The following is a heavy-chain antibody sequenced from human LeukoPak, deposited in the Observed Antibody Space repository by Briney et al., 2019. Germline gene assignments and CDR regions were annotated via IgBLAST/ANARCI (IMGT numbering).Heavy chain of an antibody. D-gene: IGHD3-22*01. CDR1: GFTFSSYG. Sequence: GGSLRLSCAASGFTFSSYGMHWVRQAPGKGLEWVAVIWYDGSNKYYADSVKGRFTISRDNSKNTLYLQMNSLRAEDTAVYYCARDPYDSSWGLCYFDYWGQGNLVTVSS. V-gene: IGHV3-33*08. CDR2: IWYDGSNK. J-gene: IGHJ4*02. CDR3: ARDPYDSSWGLCYFDY.